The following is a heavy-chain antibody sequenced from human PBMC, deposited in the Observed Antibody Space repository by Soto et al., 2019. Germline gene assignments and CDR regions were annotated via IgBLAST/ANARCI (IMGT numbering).Heavy chain of an antibody. Sequence: EVQLVESGGGLVQPGGSLRLSCAASGFSFSNYNMNWVRQAPGEGLEWLSYISSGGTTMLYADSVKGRFTISRDNAKNSLYLQMSSLRAEDTAVYYCAIDHPNIYWGQGILVTVSS. V-gene: IGHV3-48*01. CDR1: GFSFSNYN. CDR2: ISSGGTTM. CDR3: AIDHPNIY. J-gene: IGHJ4*02.